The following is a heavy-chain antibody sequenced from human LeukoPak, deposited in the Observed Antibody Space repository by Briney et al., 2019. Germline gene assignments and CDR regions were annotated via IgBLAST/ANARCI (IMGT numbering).Heavy chain of an antibody. Sequence: SVKVSCKASGGTFSSYSISWVRQAPGQGLEWMVGIIPIFGTANYAEKFQGRVTITTDESTSTAYMEMRSLRSEDTAVYYCARDNYAGANWFDPWGQGTLVTVSS. CDR2: IIPIFGTA. V-gene: IGHV1-69*05. J-gene: IGHJ5*02. CDR3: ARDNYAGANWFDP. CDR1: GGTFSSYS. D-gene: IGHD1-7*01.